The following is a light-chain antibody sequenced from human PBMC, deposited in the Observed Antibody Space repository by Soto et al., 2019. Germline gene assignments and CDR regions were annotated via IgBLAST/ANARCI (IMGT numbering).Light chain of an antibody. Sequence: QSVLTQPPSVSGAPGQRVTISCTGSSSNIGAGYDVHWYQQLPGTAPKLLIYGNSNRPSGVPDRFSGSKSGTSASLAITGLQAEDEADYFCQSYDGSVSALFGGGTQLTVL. CDR3: QSYDGSVSAL. CDR2: GNS. V-gene: IGLV1-40*01. CDR1: SSNIGAGYD. J-gene: IGLJ3*02.